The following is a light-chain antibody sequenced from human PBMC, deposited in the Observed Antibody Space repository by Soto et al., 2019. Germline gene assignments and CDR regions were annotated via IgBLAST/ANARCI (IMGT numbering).Light chain of an antibody. CDR3: QQYGSSPPSST. Sequence: EILLTQSPGTLSLSPGERATLSCRASQSVSSRYLAWYQQKPGQAPRLLIYGASSRATGIPDRFSGRGSGTDFTLTISRLEPEDFAVYYCQQYGSSPPSSTFGQGTRLEIK. CDR2: GAS. V-gene: IGKV3-20*01. J-gene: IGKJ5*01. CDR1: QSVSSRY.